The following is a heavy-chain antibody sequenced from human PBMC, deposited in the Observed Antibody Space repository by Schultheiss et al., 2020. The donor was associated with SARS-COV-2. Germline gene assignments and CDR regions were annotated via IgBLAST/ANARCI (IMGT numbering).Heavy chain of an antibody. Sequence: SETLSLTCAVYGGSFSGYYWSWIRQPPGKGLEWIAEVTHSGTTNYNPSLKSRVTISIDTSKNQFSLKLSSVTAADTAVYFCARDFNRYCTSTSCDKGYFYSYMDVWGKGTTVTVSS. CDR1: GGSFSGYY. D-gene: IGHD2-2*01. CDR3: ARDFNRYCTSTSCDKGYFYSYMDV. V-gene: IGHV4-34*01. J-gene: IGHJ6*03. CDR2: VTHSGTT.